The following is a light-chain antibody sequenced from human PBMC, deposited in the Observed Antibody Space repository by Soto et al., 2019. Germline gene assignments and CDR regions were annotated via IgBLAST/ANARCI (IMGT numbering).Light chain of an antibody. Sequence: VMTQSPVTLSVSPGESATLSCRASQSVSRNLAWYQQKPGQAPSILIYGAFTRATGIPDRLSGTGSGTELTLTISSLQSEDFALYYCQQYNDWPLTCGQGTKVDIK. CDR3: QQYNDWPLT. CDR2: GAF. J-gene: IGKJ1*01. CDR1: QSVSRN. V-gene: IGKV3-15*01.